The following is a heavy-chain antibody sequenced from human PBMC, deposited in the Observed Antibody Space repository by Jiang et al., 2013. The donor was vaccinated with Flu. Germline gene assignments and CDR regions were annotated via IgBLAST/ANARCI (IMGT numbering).Heavy chain of an antibody. V-gene: IGHV3-30-3*01. CDR1: GFTFSSYA. J-gene: IGHJ4*03. D-gene: IGHD2-8*01. CDR3: ARDGVHGYFDY. CDR2: ISYDGSNK. Sequence: VQLLESGGGVVQPGRSLRLSCAASGFTFSSYAMHWVRQAPGKGLEWVAVISYDGSNKYYADSVKGRFTISRDNSKNTLYLQMNSLRAEDTAVYYCARDGVHGYFDYVGPGTLVHRLL.